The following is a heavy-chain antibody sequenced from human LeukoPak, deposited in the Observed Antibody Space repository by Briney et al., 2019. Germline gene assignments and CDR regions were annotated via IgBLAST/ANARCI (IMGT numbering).Heavy chain of an antibody. CDR1: GFTFSSHA. CDR2: ISYDGSNI. J-gene: IGHJ4*02. V-gene: IGHV3-30-3*01. CDR3: GRDLRAAGASPIDD. Sequence: PGGSLRLSCAASGFTFSSHAMHWVRQVPGKGLEWVAVISYDGSNIYYADSVKGRFTISRDNSKNTLYLLMNSLRSEDTAVYYCGRDLRAAGASPIDDWGQGTQVTVSS. D-gene: IGHD2-15*01.